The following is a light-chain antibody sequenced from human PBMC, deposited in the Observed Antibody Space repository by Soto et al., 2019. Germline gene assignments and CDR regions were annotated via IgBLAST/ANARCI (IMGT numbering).Light chain of an antibody. CDR1: SSDVGGYNY. J-gene: IGLJ1*01. CDR3: NSYTSSSTLYV. CDR2: EVT. V-gene: IGLV2-14*01. Sequence: LTQPASVSGSPGQSITISCTGTSSDVGGYNYVCWYKQHPGKAPQLMIYEVTNRPSGVSDRFSGSKSGNTASLTISGLQAEDEADYYCNSYTSSSTLYVFGTGTKVTVL.